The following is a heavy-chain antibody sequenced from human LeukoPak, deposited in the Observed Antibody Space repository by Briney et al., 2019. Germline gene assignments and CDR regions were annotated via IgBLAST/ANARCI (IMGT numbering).Heavy chain of an antibody. CDR2: IRFDGSNY. CDR3: AKDPRRYSRTGGYFDY. V-gene: IGHV3-30*02. Sequence: PGGSLRLSCAASGFSFSSYGMHWVRQAPGKGLEWVAFIRFDGSNYYYGDSVKGRFTISRDNSKNTLYLQMNSLRPEDTAVYYCAKDPRRYSRTGGYFDYWGQGTLVTVSS. CDR1: GFSFSSYG. J-gene: IGHJ4*02. D-gene: IGHD6-13*01.